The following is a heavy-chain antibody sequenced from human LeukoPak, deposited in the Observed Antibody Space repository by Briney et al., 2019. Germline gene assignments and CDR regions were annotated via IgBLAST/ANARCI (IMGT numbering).Heavy chain of an antibody. V-gene: IGHV3-74*01. CDR3: ATSLGPLTEY. Sequence: GGSLRLSCAASGFAFSSNWMHWVRQTPGKGLVWVSRINSGGSGTSYADSVEGRFTISGDNGKNTLYLQMNSLKGEETAVYYCATSLGPLTEYWGQGTLVTVSS. CDR1: GFAFSSNW. D-gene: IGHD7-27*01. J-gene: IGHJ4*02. CDR2: INSGGSGT.